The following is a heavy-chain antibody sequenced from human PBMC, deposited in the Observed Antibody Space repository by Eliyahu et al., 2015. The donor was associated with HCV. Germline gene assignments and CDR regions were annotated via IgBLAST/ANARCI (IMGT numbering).Heavy chain of an antibody. CDR1: GXTXXNXG. Sequence: QVQLVESGGGVVQPGRSLXLSXAAXGXTXXNXGIPWGRQXPGXGLGWVAVMWYDGMNQYYADSVKGRFTVSRDNSKNTLYLQMNSLRVEDTAVYFCARDPSPYSNYVANWFDSWGQGTLVTVSS. CDR2: MWYDGMNQ. V-gene: IGHV3-33*01. J-gene: IGHJ5*01. CDR3: ARDPSPYSNYVANWFDS. D-gene: IGHD4-11*01.